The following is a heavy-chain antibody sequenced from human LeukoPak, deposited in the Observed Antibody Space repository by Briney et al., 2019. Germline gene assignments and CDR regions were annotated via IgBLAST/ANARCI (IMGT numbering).Heavy chain of an antibody. CDR1: GFTFSSYY. D-gene: IGHD3-22*01. J-gene: IGHJ6*03. CDR3: ARDGGGYYDSSGYSPYMDV. CDR2: IYSGGST. V-gene: IGHV3-66*01. Sequence: PGGSLRLSCVASGFTFSSYYVSWVRQAPGKGLEWVSVIYSGGSTYYADSVKGRFTISRDNSKNTLYLQMNSLRAEDTAVYYCARDGGGYYDSSGYSPYMDVWGKGTTVTISS.